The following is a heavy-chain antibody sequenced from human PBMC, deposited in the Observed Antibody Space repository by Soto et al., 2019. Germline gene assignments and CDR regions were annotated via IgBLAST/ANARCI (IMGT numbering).Heavy chain of an antibody. Sequence: GGSLRLSCAASGLTFSSYGMHWVRQAPGKGLEWVAVISYDGSNKYYADSVKGRFTISRDNSKNTLYLQMNSLRAEDTAVYYSAKDRGRPFHYYYYGMDVWGQGTTVTVSS. CDR2: ISYDGSNK. CDR3: AKDRGRPFHYYYYGMDV. V-gene: IGHV3-30*18. J-gene: IGHJ6*02. CDR1: GLTFSSYG.